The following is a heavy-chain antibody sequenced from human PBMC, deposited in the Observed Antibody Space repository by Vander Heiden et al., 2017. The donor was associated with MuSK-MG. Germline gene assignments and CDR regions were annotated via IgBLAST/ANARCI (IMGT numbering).Heavy chain of an antibody. CDR3: ASTYCSGGSCYWFDP. V-gene: IGHV5-51*01. CDR1: GYTFTSSW. D-gene: IGHD2-15*01. J-gene: IGHJ5*02. CDR2: IYPGDSDT. Sequence: EVQLVQSGAEVKNPGESLKLSCKGSGYTFTSSWIGWVRQMPGKGLEWMGIIYPGDSDTRYSPSFQGQVTISADKSISTAYLQWSSLKASDTAMYYCASTYCSGGSCYWFDPWGQGTLVTVSS.